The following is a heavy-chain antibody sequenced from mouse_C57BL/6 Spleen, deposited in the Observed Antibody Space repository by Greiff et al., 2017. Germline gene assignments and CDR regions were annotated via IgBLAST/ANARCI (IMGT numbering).Heavy chain of an antibody. CDR1: GFTFSSYA. J-gene: IGHJ3*01. V-gene: IGHV5-9-1*02. Sequence: EVHLVESGEGLVKPGGSLKLSCAASGFTFSSYAMSWVRQTPEKRLEWVAYISSGDDYTYYADTVKGRFTISRDNARNTLYLQMSSLKSEDTAMYYCTTSGNYPFAYWGQGTLVTVSA. D-gene: IGHD2-1*01. CDR3: TTSGNYPFAY. CDR2: ISSGDDYT.